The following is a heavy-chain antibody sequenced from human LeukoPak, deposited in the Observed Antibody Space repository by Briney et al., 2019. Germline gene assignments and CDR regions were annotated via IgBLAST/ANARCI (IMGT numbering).Heavy chain of an antibody. CDR3: ARGLVITDFDY. CDR1: GGTFSKYT. V-gene: IGHV1-69*13. J-gene: IGHJ4*02. CDR2: ITPLFGTA. Sequence: SVKVSCKASGGTFSKYTISWVRQRPGQGLEWMGGITPLFGTANYAQKFQGRVTITADESASTAYMELSSLRSEDTAVYYCARGLVITDFDYWGQGTLVTVPS. D-gene: IGHD3-22*01.